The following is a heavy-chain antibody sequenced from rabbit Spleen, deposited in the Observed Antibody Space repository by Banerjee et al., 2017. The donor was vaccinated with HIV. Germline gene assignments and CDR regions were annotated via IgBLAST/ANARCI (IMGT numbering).Heavy chain of an antibody. CDR3: VRGASSSGYYNL. J-gene: IGHJ4*01. CDR1: EFDFSSYG. D-gene: IGHD1-1*01. CDR2: IDLVFGST. V-gene: IGHV1S7*01. Sequence: QSLEESGGDLVQPGGSLKLSCKASEFDFSSYGVSWVRQAPGKGLEWIGYIDLVFGSTHYASWVNGRFTISSHNAQNTLYLQLNSLTVADTATYFCVRGASSSGYYNLWGPGTLVTVS.